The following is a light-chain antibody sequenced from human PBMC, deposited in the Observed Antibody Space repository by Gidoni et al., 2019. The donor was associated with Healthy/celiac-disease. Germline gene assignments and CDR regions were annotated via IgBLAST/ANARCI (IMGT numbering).Light chain of an antibody. J-gene: IGKJ3*01. Sequence: IQMTQSPSSLSASVGDRVTITCRASQSISSYLNWYQQKPGKAPKLLIYAASSLQSGVPSRFSGSGSGTDFTLTISSLQPEDFATYYCQQSYILFTFGPGTKVDIK. CDR3: QQSYILFT. CDR2: AAS. V-gene: IGKV1-39*01. CDR1: QSISSY.